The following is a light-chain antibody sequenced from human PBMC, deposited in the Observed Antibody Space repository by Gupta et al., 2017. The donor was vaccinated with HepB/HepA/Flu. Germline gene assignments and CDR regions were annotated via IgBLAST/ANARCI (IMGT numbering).Light chain of an antibody. Sequence: IVLTQSPDFQSVTPKEKVTITCRASQNIGSSLHWYQQKPDQSPKLLIKYSSQSISGVPSRFSGSGSGTDFTLTSKGLEAEDVAAYYCYQSRSLPRTFGQGTKVEIK. CDR2: YSS. V-gene: IGKV6D-21*02. CDR1: QNIGSS. CDR3: YQSRSLPRT. J-gene: IGKJ1*01.